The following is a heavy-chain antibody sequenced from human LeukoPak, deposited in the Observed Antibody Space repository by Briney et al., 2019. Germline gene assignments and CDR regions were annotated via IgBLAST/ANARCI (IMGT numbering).Heavy chain of an antibody. CDR2: ISWNSGSI. Sequence: GGSLRLSCAASGFTFDDYAMHWVRQAPGKGLEWASGISWNSGSIGYADSVKGRFTISRDNAKNSLYLQMNSLRAEDTALYYCAKAKVALDYWGQGTLVTVSS. V-gene: IGHV3-9*01. J-gene: IGHJ4*02. CDR3: AKAKVALDY. D-gene: IGHD2-15*01. CDR1: GFTFDDYA.